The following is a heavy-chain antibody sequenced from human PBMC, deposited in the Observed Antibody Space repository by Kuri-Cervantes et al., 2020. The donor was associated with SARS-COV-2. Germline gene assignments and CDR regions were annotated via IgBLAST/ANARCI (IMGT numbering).Heavy chain of an antibody. J-gene: IGHJ3*02. CDR3: ARAFKYGHIWFGELTNAFDI. CDR1: GGPLNNYV. Sequence: ASVKVSCKASGGPLNNYVINWVRQAPGQGLEWMGRIIPNSGGTNYAQKFQGRVAMTRDTYISTAYMELSRLRSDDTAVYYCARAFKYGHIWFGELTNAFDIWGQGTMVTVSS. CDR2: IIPNSGGT. V-gene: IGHV1-2*06. D-gene: IGHD3-10*01.